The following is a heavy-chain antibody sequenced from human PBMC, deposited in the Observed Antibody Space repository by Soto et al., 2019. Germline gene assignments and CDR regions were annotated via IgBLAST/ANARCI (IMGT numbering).Heavy chain of an antibody. CDR2: ISAYNSNT. CDR3: ARVVDSSSRSYSDY. V-gene: IGHV1-18*01. CDR1: GYTFTSYG. J-gene: IGHJ4*02. D-gene: IGHD6-13*01. Sequence: GASVKVSCKASGYTFTSYGISWVRQAPGQGLEWMGWISAYNSNTNYAQKLQGRVTMTTDTSTSTAYMELRSLRSDDTAVYYCARVVDSSSRSYSDYWGQGTLVTVSS.